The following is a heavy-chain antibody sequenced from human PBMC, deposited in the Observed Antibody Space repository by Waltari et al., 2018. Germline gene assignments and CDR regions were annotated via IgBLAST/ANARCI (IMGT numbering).Heavy chain of an antibody. D-gene: IGHD3-10*01. V-gene: IGHV3-7*01. CDR3: AREGAGGFDQ. J-gene: IGHJ4*02. Sequence: EVQLAESGGGLVQPGGSLRLSCAASGFTFSSYWMSWVRQAPRKGLEWWANIKEDGSEKDDVDSVKGRFTISRDNAKKSLYLQMNSLRAEDTAVYYCAREGAGGFDQWGQGTLVSVSS. CDR1: GFTFSSYW. CDR2: IKEDGSEK.